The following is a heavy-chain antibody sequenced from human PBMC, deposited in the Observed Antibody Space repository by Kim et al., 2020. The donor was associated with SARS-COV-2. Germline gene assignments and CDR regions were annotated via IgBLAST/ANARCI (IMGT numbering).Heavy chain of an antibody. Sequence: SETLSLTCTVSGGSVSSGSYYWSWIRQPPGKGLEWIGYIYYSGSTNYNPSLKSRVTISVDTSKNQFSLKLSSVTAADTAVYYCARPLGYGGNSHDAFDIWGQGTMVTVSS. V-gene: IGHV4-61*01. CDR2: IYYSGST. CDR1: GGSVSSGSYY. J-gene: IGHJ3*02. CDR3: ARPLGYGGNSHDAFDI. D-gene: IGHD4-17*01.